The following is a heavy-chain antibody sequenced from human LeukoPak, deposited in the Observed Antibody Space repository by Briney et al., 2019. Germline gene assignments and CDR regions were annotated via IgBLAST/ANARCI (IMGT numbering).Heavy chain of an antibody. J-gene: IGHJ4*02. CDR3: GRDLNDYGGNIVY. CDR2: ISGHNANT. D-gene: IGHD4/OR15-4a*01. Sequence: ASVKVSCKTSGYTFTDYGIGWVRQAPGQGLEWMGWISGHNANTKYAEKVQGRVTMTTDRSTSTAYMELGSLRSDDTAVYYCGRDLNDYGGNIVYWGQGTLVTVSS. CDR1: GYTFTDYG. V-gene: IGHV1-18*01.